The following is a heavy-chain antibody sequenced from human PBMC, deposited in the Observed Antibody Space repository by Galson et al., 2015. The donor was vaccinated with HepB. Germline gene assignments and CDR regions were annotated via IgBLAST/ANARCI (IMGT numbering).Heavy chain of an antibody. CDR3: AKDSNPYCSGGSCYLDY. CDR1: GFTFSSYG. V-gene: IGHV3-30*18. J-gene: IGHJ4*02. D-gene: IGHD2-15*01. Sequence: SLRLSCAASGFTFSSYGMHWVRQAPGKGLEWVAVISYDGSNKYYADSVKGRFTISRDNSKNTLYLQMNSLRAEDTAVYYCAKDSNPYCSGGSCYLDYWGQGTLVTVSS. CDR2: ISYDGSNK.